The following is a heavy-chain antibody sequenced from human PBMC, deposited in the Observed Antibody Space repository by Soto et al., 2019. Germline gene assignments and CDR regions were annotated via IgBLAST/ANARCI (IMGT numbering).Heavy chain of an antibody. J-gene: IGHJ4*01. Sequence: PSETLSLTCAVSGGSISGNHWSWIRQAPGKGLEWVGYVHFSGSTTYNPSLAPRLNISFDMSKSQVYLQLTSVTAADTAVYYCARFGAAAAHDDNWGRGVLVTVSS. CDR1: GGSISGNH. CDR3: ARFGAAAAHDDN. D-gene: IGHD6-13*01. V-gene: IGHV4-59*01. CDR2: VHFSGST.